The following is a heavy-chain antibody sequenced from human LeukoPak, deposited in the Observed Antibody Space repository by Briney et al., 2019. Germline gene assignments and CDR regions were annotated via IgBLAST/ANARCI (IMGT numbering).Heavy chain of an antibody. V-gene: IGHV3-21*01. D-gene: IGHD4-23*01. CDR2: ISSSSSYI. J-gene: IGHJ4*02. CDR3: ARVSGYGGNPVWSY. CDR1: GFTFSSYS. Sequence: GGSLRLSCAASGFTFSSYSMNWVRQAPGKGLEWVSSISSSSSYIYYADSVKGRFTISRDNAKNSLYLQMDSLRAEDTAVYYCARVSGYGGNPVWSYWGRGTLVTVSS.